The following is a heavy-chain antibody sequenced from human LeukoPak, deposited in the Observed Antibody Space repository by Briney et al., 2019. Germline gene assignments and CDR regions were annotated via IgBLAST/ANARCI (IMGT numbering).Heavy chain of an antibody. J-gene: IGHJ4*02. V-gene: IGHV3-33*01. CDR3: ARLLGGNGYSGGLLIL. CDR1: GYTFSRHG. Sequence: GGSLRLSCAASGYTFSRHGIHWVRQAPGRGLEWVAVVWYDGRNRDYADSVKGRFSISKDNSNNMVFLQMDRLRAEDTGVYICARLLGGNGYSGGLLILWGQGTLFTASS. CDR2: VWYDGRNR. D-gene: IGHD3-16*01.